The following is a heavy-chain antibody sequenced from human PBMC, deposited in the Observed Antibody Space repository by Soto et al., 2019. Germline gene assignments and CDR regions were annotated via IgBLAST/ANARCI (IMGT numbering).Heavy chain of an antibody. CDR2: IWYDGSNK. V-gene: IGHV3-33*01. CDR1: GFTFSSYG. D-gene: IGHD6-6*01. CDR3: ARGQISTSSSSSYYYYMDV. J-gene: IGHJ6*03. Sequence: QVQLVESGGGVVQPGRSLRLSCAASGFTFSSYGMHWVRQAPGKGLEWVAVIWYDGSNKYYADSVKGRFTISRDNSKNTLYLQMNSLRAEDTAVYYCARGQISTSSSSSYYYYMDVWGKGTTVTVSS.